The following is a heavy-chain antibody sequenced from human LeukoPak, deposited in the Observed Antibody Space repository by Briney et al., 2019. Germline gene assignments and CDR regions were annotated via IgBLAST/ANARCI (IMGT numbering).Heavy chain of an antibody. D-gene: IGHD3-22*01. Sequence: SETLSLTCTVSGGSISSSSYFWAWIRQPPGKGLEWIGSIYYSGSTYYNPSLNSRVTISVDTSKNQFSLKLSSVTAADTAVYYCARGGSGYIYYYYYMDVWGKGTTVTVSS. CDR1: GGSISSSSYF. CDR2: IYYSGST. CDR3: ARGGSGYIYYYYYMDV. J-gene: IGHJ6*03. V-gene: IGHV4-39*07.